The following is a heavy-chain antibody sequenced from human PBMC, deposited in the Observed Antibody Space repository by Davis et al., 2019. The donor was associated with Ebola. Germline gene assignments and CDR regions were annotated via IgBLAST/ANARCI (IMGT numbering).Heavy chain of an antibody. CDR1: GGTFTNYA. J-gene: IGHJ4*02. CDR3: ARASSDY. CDR2: IIPIFGTA. V-gene: IGHV1-69*13. Sequence: AASVKVSCKTSGGTFTNYAVNWVRQAPGQGLEWMGGIIPIFGTANYAQKFQSRVTITADESTSTAYMELRRLRSDDTAVYYCARASSDYWGQGTLVTVSS.